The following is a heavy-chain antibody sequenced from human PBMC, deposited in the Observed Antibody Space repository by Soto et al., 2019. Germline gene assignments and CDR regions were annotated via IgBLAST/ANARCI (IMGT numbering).Heavy chain of an antibody. CDR3: ARDSRDYYDSSGYYWAGILDY. D-gene: IGHD3-22*01. J-gene: IGHJ4*02. CDR1: GGSISSYY. Sequence: SETLSLTCTVSGGSISSYYWSWIRQPPGKGLEWIGYIYYSGSTNYNPSLKSRVTISVDTSKNQFSLKLSSVTAADTAVYYCARDSRDYYDSSGYYWAGILDYWGQGTLVTVSS. V-gene: IGHV4-59*01. CDR2: IYYSGST.